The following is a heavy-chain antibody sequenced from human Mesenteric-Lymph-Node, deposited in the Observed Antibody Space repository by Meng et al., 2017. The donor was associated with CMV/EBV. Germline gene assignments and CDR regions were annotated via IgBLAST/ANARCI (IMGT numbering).Heavy chain of an antibody. V-gene: IGHV1-18*04. Sequence: ASVKVSCKTSGYPFIDYYLHWLRQAPGQGLEWMGRISAYNGNTNYAQKLQGRVTMTTDTSTSTAYMELRSLRSDDTAVYYCARVSDSSGLDYWGQGTLVIVSS. CDR3: ARVSDSSGLDY. J-gene: IGHJ4*02. CDR1: GYPFIDYY. CDR2: ISAYNGNT. D-gene: IGHD3-22*01.